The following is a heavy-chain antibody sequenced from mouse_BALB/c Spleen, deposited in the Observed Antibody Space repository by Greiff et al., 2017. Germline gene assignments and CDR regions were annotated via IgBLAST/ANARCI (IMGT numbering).Heavy chain of an antibody. D-gene: IGHD2-1*01. J-gene: IGHJ4*01. CDR2: IYPGNGDT. V-gene: IGHV1-12*01. CDR1: GYTFTSYN. Sequence: QVQLQQPGAELVKPGASVKMSCKASGYTFTSYNMHWVKQTPGQGLEWIGAIYPGNGDTSYNQKFKGKATLTADKSSSTAYMQLSSLTSEDSAVYYCARRGNYKNYYAMDYGGQGTSGTVAA. CDR3: ARRGNYKNYYAMDY.